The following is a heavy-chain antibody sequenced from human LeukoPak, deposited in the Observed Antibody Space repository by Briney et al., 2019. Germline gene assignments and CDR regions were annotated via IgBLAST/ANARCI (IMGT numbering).Heavy chain of an antibody. J-gene: IGHJ5*02. CDR2: IYYSGST. CDR1: GGSISSGDYY. CDR3: ARGIGYCSSTSCENWFDP. D-gene: IGHD2-2*01. Sequence: SQTLSLTCTVSGGSISSGDYYWSWIRQPPGKGLEWIGYIYYSGSTYYNPSLKSRVTISVDTSRNQFSLKLSSVTAADTAMYYCARGIGYCSSTSCENWFDPWGQGTLVTVSS. V-gene: IGHV4-30-4*01.